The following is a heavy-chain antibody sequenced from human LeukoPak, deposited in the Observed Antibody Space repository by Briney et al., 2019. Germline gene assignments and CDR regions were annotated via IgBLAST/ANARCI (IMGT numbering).Heavy chain of an antibody. V-gene: IGHV4-39*07. CDR3: ARDMTTLSYYYYYYMDV. D-gene: IGHD4-11*01. Sequence: PSETLSLTCTVSGGSISSSSYYWGWIRQPPGTGLEWIGSIYYSGSTYYNPSLKSRVTISVDTSKNQFSLKLSSVTAADTAVYYCARDMTTLSYYYYYYMDVWGKGTTVTVSS. CDR2: IYYSGST. CDR1: GGSISSSSYY. J-gene: IGHJ6*03.